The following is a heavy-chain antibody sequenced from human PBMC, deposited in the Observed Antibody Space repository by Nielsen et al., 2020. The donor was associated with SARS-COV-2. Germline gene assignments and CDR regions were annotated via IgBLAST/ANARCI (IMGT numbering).Heavy chain of an antibody. J-gene: IGHJ4*02. CDR1: GYTFTSYA. CDR2: INAGNGNT. V-gene: IGHV1-3*01. D-gene: IGHD1-26*01. CDR3: ARASPSFFGATIP. Sequence: ASVKVSCKASGYTFTSYAMHWVRQAPGQRLEWLGWINAGNGNTKYSQKFQGRVTITRDTSASTAYMELSSLRSEDTAVYYCARASPSFFGATIPWGQGTLVTVSS.